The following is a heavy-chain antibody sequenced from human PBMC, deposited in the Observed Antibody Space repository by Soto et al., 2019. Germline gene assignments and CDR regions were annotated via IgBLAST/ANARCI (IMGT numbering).Heavy chain of an antibody. CDR3: ARVGRVVVADTPTSTWFDP. Sequence: QVQLVQSGAEVKKPGSSVIVSCKASGGTFNSYGISWVRQAPGQGLEWMGGITPIFGTTNYAQKFQARITIYADKSTTTAYMELSSLRSEDPAVYYCARVGRVVVADTPTSTWFDPWGQGTPVTVSS. CDR2: ITPIFGTT. CDR1: GGTFNSYG. J-gene: IGHJ5*02. V-gene: IGHV1-69*06. D-gene: IGHD2-15*01.